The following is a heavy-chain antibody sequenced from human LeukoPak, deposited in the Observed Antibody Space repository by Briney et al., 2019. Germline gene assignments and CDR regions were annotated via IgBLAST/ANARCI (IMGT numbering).Heavy chain of an antibody. CDR2: IIPIFGTA. CDR3: ASAREASSSSRSFDY. V-gene: IGHV1-69*13. Sequence: SVKVSCKASGGTFSSYAISWVRQAPGQGLEWMGGIIPIFGTANYAQKFQGRVTITADESTSTAYMELSSLRSEDTAVYYCASAREASSSSRSFDYWGQGTLVTVSS. J-gene: IGHJ4*02. D-gene: IGHD6-6*01. CDR1: GGTFSSYA.